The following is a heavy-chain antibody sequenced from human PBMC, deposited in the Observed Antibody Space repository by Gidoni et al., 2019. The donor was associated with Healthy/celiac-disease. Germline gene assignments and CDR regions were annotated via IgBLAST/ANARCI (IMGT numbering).Heavy chain of an antibody. D-gene: IGHD5-12*01. V-gene: IGHV4-61*01. CDR1: GGSVSSGSYY. CDR2: INFRGST. CDR3: ARDSLAGYAEGDYYYYGMDV. Sequence: QVQLQESGLGLVKPSETLSLTCTVSGGSVSSGSYYWSWIRPPPGKGLEWLGYINFRGSTNHNPSLKSRVTISVDTSKNQFSLKLSSVTAADTAVYYCARDSLAGYAEGDYYYYGMDVWGQGTTVTVSS. J-gene: IGHJ6*02.